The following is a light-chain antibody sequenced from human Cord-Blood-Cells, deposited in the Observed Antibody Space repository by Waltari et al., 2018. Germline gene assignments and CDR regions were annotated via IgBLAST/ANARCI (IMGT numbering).Light chain of an antibody. CDR1: SSDVGSYNF. J-gene: IGLJ1*01. Sequence: QSALTPPAPVSGSPGQSIPIPCTGTSSDVGSYNFVSWYQQHPGKAPKLMIYEVSKRPSGVSNRFSGSKAGNTASLTISGLQAEDEADYYCCSYAGSYVFGTGTKVTVL. CDR2: EVS. V-gene: IGLV2-23*02. CDR3: CSYAGSYV.